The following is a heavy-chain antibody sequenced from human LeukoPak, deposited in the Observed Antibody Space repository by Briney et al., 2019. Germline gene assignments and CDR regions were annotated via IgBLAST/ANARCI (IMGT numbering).Heavy chain of an antibody. D-gene: IGHD3-22*01. CDR1: GFTLSTYA. J-gene: IGHJ4*02. Sequence: GGSLRLSCAACGFTLSTYAMSWARQATGKALEWVSTNSGSGANTYYADSVRGRFTISRDNSKNTLYLQMNSLRAEDTAVYYCAKDPQTSLYDSSGYSDYWGQGTLVTVSS. CDR2: NSGSGANT. V-gene: IGHV3-23*01. CDR3: AKDPQTSLYDSSGYSDY.